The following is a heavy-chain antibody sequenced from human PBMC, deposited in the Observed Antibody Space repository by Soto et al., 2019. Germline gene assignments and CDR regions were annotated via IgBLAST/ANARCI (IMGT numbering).Heavy chain of an antibody. CDR3: ARTRDFWSGNDAFDI. CDR2: MYYSGST. CDR1: GGSVSSGRYY. Sequence: SETLSLTCTVSGGSVSSGRYYWSWIRQPPGKGLEWIGYMYYSGSTNYNPSLKSRVTISLDTSKNQFSLKLSSVAAADTAVYFCARTRDFWSGNDAFDIWGPGTMVTVSS. J-gene: IGHJ3*02. V-gene: IGHV4-61*01. D-gene: IGHD3-3*01.